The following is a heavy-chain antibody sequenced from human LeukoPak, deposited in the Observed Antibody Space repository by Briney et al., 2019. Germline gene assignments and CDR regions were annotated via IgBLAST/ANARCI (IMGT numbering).Heavy chain of an antibody. D-gene: IGHD6-13*01. CDR1: GGSISSFY. V-gene: IGHV4-59*01. CDR3: AREVVAAAGTVDY. Sequence: SETLSLTCTVSGGSISSFYWSWIRQPPGKGLGWIGYIYYSGSTNYNPSLKSRVTMSVDTSKNQFSLNLRSVTAADTAVYYCAREVVAAAGTVDYWGQGTLVTVSS. J-gene: IGHJ4*02. CDR2: IYYSGST.